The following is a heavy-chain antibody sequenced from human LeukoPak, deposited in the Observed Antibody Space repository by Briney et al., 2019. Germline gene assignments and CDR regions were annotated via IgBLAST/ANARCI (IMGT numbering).Heavy chain of an antibody. CDR2: ISGSGGSA. CDR3: AKDRATAAVNWFDS. V-gene: IGHV3-23*01. CDR1: GFTFSSYV. J-gene: IGHJ5*01. D-gene: IGHD6-13*01. Sequence: GGSLRLSCAASGFTFSSYVMNWVRQAPGKGLEWVSGISGSGGSAYYADSVKGRFTISRDNSKNTLFFQMNNLRAEDTAVYYCAKDRATAAVNWFDSWGQGTLVTVSS.